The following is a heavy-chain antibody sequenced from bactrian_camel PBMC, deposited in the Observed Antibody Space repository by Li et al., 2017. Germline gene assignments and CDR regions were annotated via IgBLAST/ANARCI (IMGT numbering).Heavy chain of an antibody. J-gene: IGHJ6*01. CDR2: LASDGSS. D-gene: IGHD2*01. Sequence: HVQLVESGGGSVQAGGSLRLSCSYSGNLANINVIGWFRQTPGKEREGVASLASDGSSIYANSLKGRFSISRDNEKNTIYLQMNDLKPEDTAMYYCAADLARHCGAFTGFFRRGYWGQGTQVTVST. CDR1: GNLANINV. CDR3: AADLARHCGAFTGFFRRGY. V-gene: IGHV3S53*01.